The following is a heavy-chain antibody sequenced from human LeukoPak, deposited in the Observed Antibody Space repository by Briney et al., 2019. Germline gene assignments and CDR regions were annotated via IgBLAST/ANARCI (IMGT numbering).Heavy chain of an antibody. CDR2: IYSGGST. CDR1: GFTVSSNY. D-gene: IGHD3-9*01. V-gene: IGHV3-66*01. J-gene: IGHJ4*02. CDR3: AKGAHYDILTGYYIERWEGNYFDY. Sequence: PGGSLRLSCAASGFTVSSNYMSWVRQAPGKGLEWVSVIYSGGSTYYADSVKGRFTISRDNSKNTLYLQMNSLRAEDTAVYYCAKGAHYDILTGYYIERWEGNYFDYWGQGTLVTVSS.